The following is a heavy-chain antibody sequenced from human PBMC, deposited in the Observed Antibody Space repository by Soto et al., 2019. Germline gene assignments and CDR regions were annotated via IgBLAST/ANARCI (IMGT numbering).Heavy chain of an antibody. CDR1: GFTFSHYT. CDR2: ISDRPTGHT. CDR3: TTRMTAHFDY. Sequence: VGSLRLSCVASGFTFSHYTLNWVRRAPGKGLEWVSTISDRPTGHTHYAESVRGRFTISRDDSRDTVFLQMDSLRAEDTAVYYCTTRMTAHFDYWGQGVLVTVSS. D-gene: IGHD2-21*02. J-gene: IGHJ4*02. V-gene: IGHV3-23*01.